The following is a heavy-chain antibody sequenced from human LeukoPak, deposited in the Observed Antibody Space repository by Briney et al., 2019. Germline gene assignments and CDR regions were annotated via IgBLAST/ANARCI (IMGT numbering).Heavy chain of an antibody. J-gene: IGHJ4*02. CDR2: TRNKANSYTT. V-gene: IGHV3-72*01. CDR1: GFTFSDRY. Sequence: GGSLRLSCAASGFTFSDRYMDWVRQAPGKGLEWVGRTRNKANSYTTEYAASVKGRFTISRDDSKNSLYLQMNSLRAEDTAVYYCAKDFWSYYDSSGYYSPVFDYWGQGTLVTVSS. D-gene: IGHD3-22*01. CDR3: AKDFWSYYDSSGYYSPVFDY.